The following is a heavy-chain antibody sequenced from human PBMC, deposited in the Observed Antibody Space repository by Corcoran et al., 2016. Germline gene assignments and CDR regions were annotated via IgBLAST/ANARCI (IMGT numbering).Heavy chain of an antibody. D-gene: IGHD6-19*01. V-gene: IGHV3-15*07. CDR3: TTGEQWLGYYYYYGMDV. CDR1: GFTFSNAW. J-gene: IGHJ6*02. Sequence: EVQLVESGGGLVKPGGSLRLSCAASGFTFSNAWMNWVRQAPGKGLEWVGRIKSKTDGGTTDYAAPVKGRFTISRDDSKNTLYLQMNSLKTEDTAVYYCTTGEQWLGYYYYYGMDVWGQGTTVTVSS. CDR2: IKSKTDGGTT.